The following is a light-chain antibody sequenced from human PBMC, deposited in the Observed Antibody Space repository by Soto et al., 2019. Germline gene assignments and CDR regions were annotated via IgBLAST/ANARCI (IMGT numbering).Light chain of an antibody. CDR3: QHLNTYPLT. Sequence: DIQLTQSPSFLSASVGDRVTITCRASQGISSFLAWYQQKPGKAPNLLISGAPNLRTGVPSRFSGGGSGTEFTLTISSLQPEDFATYYCQHLNTYPLTFGGGTKVEI. J-gene: IGKJ4*01. CDR2: GAP. V-gene: IGKV1-9*01. CDR1: QGISSF.